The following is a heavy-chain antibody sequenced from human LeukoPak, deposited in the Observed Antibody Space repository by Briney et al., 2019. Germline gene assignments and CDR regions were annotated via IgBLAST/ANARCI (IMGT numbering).Heavy chain of an antibody. J-gene: IGHJ5*02. CDR2: IYYSGST. D-gene: IGHD2-2*01. CDR3: ARDIVVSVMRGRGPAASGFDP. Sequence: PSESLSLACTVSGGSISSYYWSWIRQPPGKGLEWIGYIYYSGSTNYNPSLKSRVTISVDTSKNQFSLKLSSVTAADTAVYYCARDIVVSVMRGRGPAASGFDPWGQGNLVTVSS. V-gene: IGHV4-59*01. CDR1: GGSISSYY.